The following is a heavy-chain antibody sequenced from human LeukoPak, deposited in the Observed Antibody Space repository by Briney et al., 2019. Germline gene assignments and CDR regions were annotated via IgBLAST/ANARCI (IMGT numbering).Heavy chain of an antibody. Sequence: ASVKVSCKASGYTFTNYGITWVRQASGQGIEWMGWISAYTGKTNSAQKLQGRVTMTTDTSTSTAYMELRSLRSDDTAVYYCARSLYGDYLQPWDYWGQGTLVTVSS. D-gene: IGHD4-17*01. CDR3: ARSLYGDYLQPWDY. CDR2: ISAYTGKT. CDR1: GYTFTNYG. V-gene: IGHV1-18*01. J-gene: IGHJ4*02.